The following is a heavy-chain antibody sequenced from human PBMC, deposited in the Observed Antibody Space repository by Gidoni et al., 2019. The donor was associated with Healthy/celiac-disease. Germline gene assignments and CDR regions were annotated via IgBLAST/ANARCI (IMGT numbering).Heavy chain of an antibody. Sequence: VPLQPSAPVLVKPSQTLSLTCPVSGCSPSSGRYYWSWIRQPAGKGLEWLGLTYTSGSTNYNTALKSRVTIAVDTSKNQFYLKLSAVTAADTAGYDCAREEAVAGTKANWCDPWGQGTLVTVSS. CDR1: GCSPSSGRYY. V-gene: IGHV4-61*02. CDR2: TYTSGST. J-gene: IGHJ5*02. CDR3: AREEAVAGTKANWCDP. D-gene: IGHD6-19*01.